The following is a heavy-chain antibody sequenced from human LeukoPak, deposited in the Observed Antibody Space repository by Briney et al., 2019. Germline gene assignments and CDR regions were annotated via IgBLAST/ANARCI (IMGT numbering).Heavy chain of an antibody. CDR3: ARARVGSYFDY. CDR2: IYYNGDS. V-gene: IGHV4-30-4*01. D-gene: IGHD2-15*01. CDR1: GDSISSDYYY. Sequence: SETLSLTCTVSGDSISSDYYYWSWIRQPPGKGLEWIGYIYYNGDSYYNPSLKSRVAISVDTSKNQFSLKLSSVTAADTAVYYCARARVGSYFDYWGQGTLVTVSS. J-gene: IGHJ4*02.